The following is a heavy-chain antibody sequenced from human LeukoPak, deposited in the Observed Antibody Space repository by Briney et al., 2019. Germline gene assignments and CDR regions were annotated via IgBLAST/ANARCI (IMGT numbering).Heavy chain of an antibody. Sequence: ASVKVSCKASGYTFTGYYMHWVRQAPGQGLEWMGWINPNSGGTNYAQKFQGRVTMTRDTSISTAYMELSRLRSDDTAVYYCARTRITMVRGVIYSGFDPWGQGTLVTVSS. CDR3: ARTRITMVRGVIYSGFDP. D-gene: IGHD3-10*01. V-gene: IGHV1-2*02. CDR1: GYTFTGYY. J-gene: IGHJ5*02. CDR2: INPNSGGT.